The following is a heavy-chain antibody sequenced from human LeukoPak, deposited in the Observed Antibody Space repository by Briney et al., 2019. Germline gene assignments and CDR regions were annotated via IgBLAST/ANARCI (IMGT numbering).Heavy chain of an antibody. CDR1: GFTFSSSA. CDR3: ARDSISRVGATTGYYYYYMDV. V-gene: IGHV3-7*01. D-gene: IGHD1-26*01. Sequence: GGSLRLSCAASGFTFSSSAMSWVRQAPGKGLEWVANIKQDGSEKYYVDSVKGRFTISRDNAKNSLYLQMNSLRAEDTAVYYCARDSISRVGATTGYYYYYMDVWGKGTTVTVSS. J-gene: IGHJ6*03. CDR2: IKQDGSEK.